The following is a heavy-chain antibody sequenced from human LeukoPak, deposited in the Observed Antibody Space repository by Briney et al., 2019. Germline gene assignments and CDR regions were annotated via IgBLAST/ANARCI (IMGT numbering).Heavy chain of an antibody. V-gene: IGHV1-8*01. Sequence: GASVKVSCKASGYTFTSYDINWVRQATGQGLEWMGWMNPNSGNTGYAQKFQDRVTMTRNTSISTAYMELSSLRSEDTAVYYCARGPYCSGGSCYHWGQGTLVTVSS. CDR1: GYTFTSYD. J-gene: IGHJ5*02. CDR2: MNPNSGNT. D-gene: IGHD2-15*01. CDR3: ARGPYCSGGSCYH.